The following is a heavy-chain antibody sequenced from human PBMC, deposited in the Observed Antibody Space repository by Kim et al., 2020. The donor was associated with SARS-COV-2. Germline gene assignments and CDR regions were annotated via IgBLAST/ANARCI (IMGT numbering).Heavy chain of an antibody. J-gene: IGHJ4*02. CDR3: ARGGYDYVWGSYLFDY. D-gene: IGHD3-16*02. Sequence: SLKSRVTISVDTSKNQFSLKLSSVTAADTAVYYCARGGYDYVWGSYLFDYWGQGTLVTVSS. V-gene: IGHV4-59*09.